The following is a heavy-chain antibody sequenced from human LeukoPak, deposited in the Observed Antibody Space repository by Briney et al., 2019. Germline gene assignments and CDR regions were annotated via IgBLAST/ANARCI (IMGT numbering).Heavy chain of an antibody. V-gene: IGHV3-11*01. D-gene: IGHD6-13*01. CDR1: GFTFSDYY. Sequence: PGGSLRLSCAASGFTFSDYYMSWIRQAPGKGLEWVSYITNSGNTIYYADSVKGRFTISRDNAQNSLYLQMNSLGAEDTAVYYCARETGDSSSWSDGFDIWGQGTMVTVSS. CDR3: ARETGDSSSWSDGFDI. CDR2: ITNSGNTI. J-gene: IGHJ3*02.